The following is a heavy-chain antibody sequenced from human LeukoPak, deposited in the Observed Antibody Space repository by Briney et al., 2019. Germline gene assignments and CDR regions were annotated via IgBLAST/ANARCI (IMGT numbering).Heavy chain of an antibody. J-gene: IGHJ6*02. CDR3: ARDTGSPDYYYGTDV. Sequence: PGRSLRLSCAASGFTFSSYGMHWVRQAPGRGLEGVADIWYDGTNKYYADSVKGRFTISRDNSKNTLYLQMNSLRAEDTAVYYCARDTGSPDYYYGTDVWGQGTTVTVSS. D-gene: IGHD1-26*01. V-gene: IGHV3-33*01. CDR1: GFTFSSYG. CDR2: IWYDGTNK.